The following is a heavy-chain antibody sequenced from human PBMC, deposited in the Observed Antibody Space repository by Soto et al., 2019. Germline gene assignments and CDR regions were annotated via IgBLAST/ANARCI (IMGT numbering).Heavy chain of an antibody. J-gene: IGHJ4*02. Sequence: SLRLSCASSGFTFSSYWMHWVRQAPGKGLVWVSRINSDGSSTSYADSVKGRFTISRDNAKNTLYLQMNSLRAEDTAVYYCARGGFILTGYLDYWGQGTLVTVSS. V-gene: IGHV3-74*01. D-gene: IGHD3-9*01. CDR1: GFTFSSYW. CDR2: INSDGSST. CDR3: ARGGFILTGYLDY.